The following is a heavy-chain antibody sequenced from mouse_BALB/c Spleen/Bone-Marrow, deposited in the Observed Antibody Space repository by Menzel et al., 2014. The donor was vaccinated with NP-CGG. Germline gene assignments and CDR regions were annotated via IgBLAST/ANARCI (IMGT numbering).Heavy chain of an antibody. V-gene: IGHV5-6*01. CDR2: INNGGTYT. J-gene: IGHJ3*01. CDR3: ALNWDSAY. Sequence: EVMLVESGGDLVKPGGSLKLSCAASGFTFSSYGMSWVRPTPDKRLEWVATINNGGTYTYYPDSVKGRFTISRDNAKNTLYLQMSSLKSEDTAMYYCALNWDSAYWGQGILVTVSA. D-gene: IGHD4-1*02. CDR1: GFTFSSYG.